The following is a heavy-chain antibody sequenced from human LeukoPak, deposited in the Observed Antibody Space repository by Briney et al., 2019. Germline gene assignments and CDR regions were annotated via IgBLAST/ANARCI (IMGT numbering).Heavy chain of an antibody. Sequence: GGSLRLSCAASGFTFSDHYMDWVRQAPGKGLEWVGRTKNKAKSYTTEYAASVKGRFTISRDASKNSLYLQMNSLKTEDTAVYYCARDRASAVTTFFDYWGQGTLVTVSS. V-gene: IGHV3-72*01. CDR3: ARDRASAVTTFFDY. D-gene: IGHD4-17*01. CDR1: GFTFSDHY. J-gene: IGHJ4*02. CDR2: TKNKAKSYTT.